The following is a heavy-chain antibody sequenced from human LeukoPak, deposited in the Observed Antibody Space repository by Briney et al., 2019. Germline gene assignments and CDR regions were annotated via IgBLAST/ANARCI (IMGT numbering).Heavy chain of an antibody. CDR1: GFTFSGYW. V-gene: IGHV3-7*01. Sequence: PGGSLRLSCAASGFTFSGYWMKWVRQAPGEGPEWVANIKGDGSAEYYVDSVKGRFTISRDNAKNSLYLQMNSLRAEDTAVYYCARDAVRGGDCDYWGQGTLVTVSS. D-gene: IGHD2-21*02. J-gene: IGHJ4*02. CDR2: IKGDGSAE. CDR3: ARDAVRGGDCDY.